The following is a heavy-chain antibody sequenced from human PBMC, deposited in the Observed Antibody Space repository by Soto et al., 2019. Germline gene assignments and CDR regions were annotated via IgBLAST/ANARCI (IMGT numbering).Heavy chain of an antibody. J-gene: IGHJ6*02. V-gene: IGHV3-33*01. CDR3: ARWEPGILYYYGMDV. CDR1: GFTFSSYG. D-gene: IGHD1-26*01. Sequence: VGSLSLSCAASGFTFSSYGMHCVRQAPGKGLDRVAVIWYDGSNKYYADSVKGRFTISRDNSKNTLYLQMNSLRAEDTAVYYCARWEPGILYYYGMDVWGQGTTVTVSS. CDR2: IWYDGSNK.